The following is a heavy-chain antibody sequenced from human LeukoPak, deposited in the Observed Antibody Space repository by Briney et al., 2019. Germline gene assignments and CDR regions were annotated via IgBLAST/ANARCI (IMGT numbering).Heavy chain of an antibody. CDR1: GGSISSGSYY. J-gene: IGHJ4*02. CDR2: IYTSGST. D-gene: IGHD4-17*01. V-gene: IGHV4-61*02. CDR3: AREEDYGDYGADY. Sequence: PSETLSLTCTVSGGSISSGSYYWSWIRQPAGKGLEWIGRIYTSGSTNYNPSLKSRVTISVDTSKNQFSLKLSSVTAADTAVYYCAREEDYGDYGADYWGQGTLVTVSS.